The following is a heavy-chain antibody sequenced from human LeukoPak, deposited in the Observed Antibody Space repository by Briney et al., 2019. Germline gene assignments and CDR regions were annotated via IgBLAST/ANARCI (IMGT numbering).Heavy chain of an antibody. J-gene: IGHJ4*02. V-gene: IGHV3-48*01. D-gene: IGHD1-26*01. CDR1: GFTFSSYG. CDR2: ASFSSHII. CDR3: AREAEWELLKHGEYYFDY. Sequence: GGSLRLSCAASGFTFSSYGMNWVGQAPGKGLEWISYASFSSHIISYADYVKGRFTISRDNAQNSLDLQMNSLRAEDTAVYYCAREAEWELLKHGEYYFDYWGQGALVTVSS.